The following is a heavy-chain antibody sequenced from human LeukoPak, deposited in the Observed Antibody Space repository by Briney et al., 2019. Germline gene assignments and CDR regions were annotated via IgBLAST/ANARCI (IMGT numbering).Heavy chain of an antibody. Sequence: ASVKVSCKASGGTFSSYAISWVRQAPGQGLEWMGGIIPIFGTANYAQKFQGRVTITTDESTSTAYMELSSLRSEDTAVYYCAHGYCTNGVCYPPPDYWGQGTLVTVSS. CDR1: GGTFSSYA. CDR2: IIPIFGTA. J-gene: IGHJ4*02. CDR3: AHGYCTNGVCYPPPDY. D-gene: IGHD2-8*01. V-gene: IGHV1-69*05.